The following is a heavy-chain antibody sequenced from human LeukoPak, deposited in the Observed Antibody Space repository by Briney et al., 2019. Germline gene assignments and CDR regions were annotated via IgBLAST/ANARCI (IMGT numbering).Heavy chain of an antibody. V-gene: IGHV4-4*07. CDR2: IHSSETT. J-gene: IGHJ6*03. CDR1: GGSINSDF. CDR3: ARGFYGSGSYSPPYYYMDV. Sequence: SETLSLTCSVSGGSINSDFWTWIRQPAGKGLEWIGRIHSSETTIYSPSLKSRVTMSLDMAKNQFSLKVTSVTAADTAVYYCARGFYGSGSYSPPYYYMDVWGKGTTVTISS. D-gene: IGHD3-10*01.